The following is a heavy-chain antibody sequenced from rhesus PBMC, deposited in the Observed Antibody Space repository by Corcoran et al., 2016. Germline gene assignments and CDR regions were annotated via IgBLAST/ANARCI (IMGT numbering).Heavy chain of an antibody. J-gene: IGHJ4*01. CDR3: VREKSGGGGGFDY. Sequence: VEQLVESGGGLVQPGASLRLSFAASDFTVNNYAMHWVRQAPGKGVEWVSCFNGCGDTFYPDSVRGRFTISRDNAKNSLYLQMNSRTTEDTAVYYCVREKSGGGGGFDYWGQGVLVTVSS. CDR1: DFTVNNYA. D-gene: IGHD2-33*01. V-gene: IGHV3-132*01. CDR2: FNGCGDT.